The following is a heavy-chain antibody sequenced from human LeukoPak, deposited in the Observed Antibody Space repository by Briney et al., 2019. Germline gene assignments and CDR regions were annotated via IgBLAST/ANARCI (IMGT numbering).Heavy chain of an antibody. CDR2: ISYSGGT. CDR1: GFTFSSYA. CDR3: AKVVIVPAATSKTYYFDS. V-gene: IGHV3-23*01. D-gene: IGHD2-2*01. J-gene: IGHJ4*02. Sequence: GGSLRLSCVASGFTFSSYAMTWVRQAPGKGLEWVSLISYSGGTFYADSVTGRFTVSRDTSQNTLYLQLNSPRVEDTAVYYCAKVVIVPAATSKTYYFDSWGQGALVTVSS.